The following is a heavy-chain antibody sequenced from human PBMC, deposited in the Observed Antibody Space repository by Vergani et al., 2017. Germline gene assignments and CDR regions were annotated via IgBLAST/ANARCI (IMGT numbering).Heavy chain of an antibody. D-gene: IGHD6-19*01. Sequence: QVQLQESGPGLVKPSQTLSLTCTVSGGSISSGGYYWSWIRQHPGKGLEWIGYIYYSGSTNYNPSLKSRVTISVDKSKNQFSLKLSSVTAADTAVYYCVTLRRVAGKTIEYWGQGSLATGSS. CDR1: GGSISSGGYY. CDR2: IYYSGST. CDR3: VTLRRVAGKTIEY. J-gene: IGHJ4*02. V-gene: IGHV4-31*09.